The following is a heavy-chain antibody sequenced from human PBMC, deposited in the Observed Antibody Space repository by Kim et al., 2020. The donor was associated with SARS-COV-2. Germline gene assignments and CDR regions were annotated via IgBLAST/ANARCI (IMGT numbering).Heavy chain of an antibody. CDR1: GFTFSSYA. Sequence: GGSLRLSCAASGFTFSSYAMSWVRQAPGKGLEWVSGISGSGASTYYADSVKGRFTISRDNSKNTLYLQMNSLRAEDTAAYYCAKDGYSSGWGFDYWGQGTLLTVSS. D-gene: IGHD6-19*01. V-gene: IGHV3-23*01. CDR2: ISGSGAST. J-gene: IGHJ4*02. CDR3: AKDGYSSGWGFDY.